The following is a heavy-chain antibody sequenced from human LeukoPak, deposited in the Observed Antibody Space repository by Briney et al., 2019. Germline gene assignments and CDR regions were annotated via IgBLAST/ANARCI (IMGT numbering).Heavy chain of an antibody. Sequence: GGSLRLSCAASGFTFNGSAMHWVRQASGKGLEWVGRIRSKANSYATAYAASVKGRFTISRDDSKNTAYLQMNSLKTEDTAVYYCTRYSSGSKFDYWGQGTLVTVSS. D-gene: IGHD3-22*01. CDR2: IRSKANSYAT. CDR1: GFTFNGSA. V-gene: IGHV3-73*01. J-gene: IGHJ4*02. CDR3: TRYSSGSKFDY.